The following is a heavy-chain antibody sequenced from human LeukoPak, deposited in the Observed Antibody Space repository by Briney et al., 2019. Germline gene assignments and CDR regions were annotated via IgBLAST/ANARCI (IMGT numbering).Heavy chain of an antibody. V-gene: IGHV4-34*01. Sequence: SETLSLTCGVRGGSFSDYYWSWIRQSPGVGLEWIGEINHSGSTNYNPSLKSRVTISVDTSKNQFSLKLSSVTAADTAVYYCARGLGYYGSGSYYTVPAFLSWGQGTLVTVSS. CDR1: GGSFSDYY. CDR2: INHSGST. CDR3: ARGLGYYGSGSYYTVPAFLS. D-gene: IGHD3-10*01. J-gene: IGHJ5*02.